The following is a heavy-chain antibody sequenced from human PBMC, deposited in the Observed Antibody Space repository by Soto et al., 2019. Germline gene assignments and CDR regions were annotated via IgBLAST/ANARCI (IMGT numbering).Heavy chain of an antibody. CDR2: ITSSGGGT. V-gene: IGHV3-23*01. D-gene: IGHD6-13*01. CDR3: AKLTAA. Sequence: EVEVLESGGGLVQPGGSLRLSCAASGFTFSAYVMSWVRQAPGKGLEWVSSITSSGGGTYYADSVKGRFTVSRDNSKNTVYWQMNSLIDEDTAVYYCAKLTAAWGQGTLVNVSS. CDR1: GFTFSAYV. J-gene: IGHJ4*02.